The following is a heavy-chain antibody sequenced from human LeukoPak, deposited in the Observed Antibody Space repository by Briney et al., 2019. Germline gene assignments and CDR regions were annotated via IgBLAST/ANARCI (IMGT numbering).Heavy chain of an antibody. Sequence: GGSLRLSCAASGFTFSSYEMNWVRQAPGKGLEWASYISSSGSTIYYADSVKGRFTISRDNAKNSLYLQMNSLRAEDTAVYYCARIDGTLGYYYMDVWGKGTTVTISS. J-gene: IGHJ6*03. CDR3: ARIDGTLGYYYMDV. V-gene: IGHV3-48*03. CDR2: ISSSGSTI. D-gene: IGHD7-27*01. CDR1: GFTFSSYE.